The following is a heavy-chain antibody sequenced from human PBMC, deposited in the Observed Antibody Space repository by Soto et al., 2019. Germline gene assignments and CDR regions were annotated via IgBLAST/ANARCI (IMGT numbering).Heavy chain of an antibody. CDR3: ARVVGVGYYDFWSGPRVGMDV. J-gene: IGHJ6*02. CDR2: IIPIFGTA. D-gene: IGHD3-3*01. V-gene: IGHV1-69*06. CDR1: GGTFSSYA. Sequence: SVKVSCKASGGTFSSYAISWVRQAPGQGLEWMGGIIPIFGTANYAQKFQGRVTITADKSTSTAYMELSSLRSEDTAVYYCARVVGVGYYDFWSGPRVGMDVWGQGTTITVSS.